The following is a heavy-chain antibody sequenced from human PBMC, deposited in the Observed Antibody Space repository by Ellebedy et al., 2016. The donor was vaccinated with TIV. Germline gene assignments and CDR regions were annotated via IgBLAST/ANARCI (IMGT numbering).Heavy chain of an antibody. J-gene: IGHJ2*01. CDR3: ARRAIEDYYFDL. D-gene: IGHD3-16*02. CDR2: INHSGRT. CDR1: GGSFSGFY. V-gene: IGHV4-34*09. Sequence: SETLSLTCAVYGGSFSGFYWSWIRQSPGKGLEWIGEINHSGRTTYNPSLKSRVTLSVDTSKNQFSLKLSSVTAADTAVYYCARRAIEDYYFDLWGRGTLVTVSS.